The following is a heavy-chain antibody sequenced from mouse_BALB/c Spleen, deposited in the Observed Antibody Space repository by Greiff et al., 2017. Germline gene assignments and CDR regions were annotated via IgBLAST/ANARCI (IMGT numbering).Heavy chain of an antibody. CDR2: IYPSDSYT. Sequence: VQLQQPGAELVRPGASVKLSCKASGYTFTSYWINWVKQRPGQGLEWIGNIYPSDSYTNYNQKFKDKATLTVDKSSSTAYMQLSSPTSEDSAVYYCTFHYYGYYAMDYWGQGTSVTVSS. D-gene: IGHD1-2*01. CDR3: TFHYYGYYAMDY. CDR1: GYTFTSYW. J-gene: IGHJ4*01. V-gene: IGHV1-69*02.